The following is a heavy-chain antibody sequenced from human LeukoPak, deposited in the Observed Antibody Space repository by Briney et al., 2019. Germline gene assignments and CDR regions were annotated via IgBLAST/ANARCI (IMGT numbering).Heavy chain of an antibody. D-gene: IGHD4-17*01. Sequence: GGSLRLSCAASEFSVGSNYMTWVRQAPGKGLEWVSLIYSGGSTYYADSVKGRFTISRDNAKNSLFLQMNSLRAEDTALYYCVKDNYGDYIGFFDHWGQGTLVTVSS. J-gene: IGHJ4*02. CDR1: EFSVGSNY. CDR2: IYSGGST. V-gene: IGHV3-53*05. CDR3: VKDNYGDYIGFFDH.